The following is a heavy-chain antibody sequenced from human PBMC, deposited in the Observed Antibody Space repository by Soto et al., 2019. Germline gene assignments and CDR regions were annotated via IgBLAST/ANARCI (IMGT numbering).Heavy chain of an antibody. V-gene: IGHV4-31*03. D-gene: IGHD2-2*01. CDR2: IYYSGST. Sequence: QVQLQESGPGLVKPSQTLSLTCTVSGGSISSGGYYWSWIRQHPGKGLEWIGYIYYSGSTYYNPSLKSRVTISVDTSKNQCSLKLSSVTAADTAVYYCARRRREGYCSSTSCHNWFDPWGQGTLVTVSS. CDR3: ARRRREGYCSSTSCHNWFDP. J-gene: IGHJ5*02. CDR1: GGSISSGGYY.